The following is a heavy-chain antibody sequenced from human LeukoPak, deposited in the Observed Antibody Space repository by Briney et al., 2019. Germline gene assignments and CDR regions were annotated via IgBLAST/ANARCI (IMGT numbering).Heavy chain of an antibody. CDR1: GGSISSGNYY. CDR2: IYTSGST. V-gene: IGHV4-61*02. D-gene: IGHD3-22*01. CDR3: ASHDSSGYMPWIDY. Sequence: PSQTLSLTCTVSGGSISSGNYYWSWIRQPAGKGLEWIGRIYTSGSTNYNPSLKSRVTISVDTSKNQFSLKLSSVTAADTAVYYCASHDSSGYMPWIDYWGQGTLVTVSS. J-gene: IGHJ4*02.